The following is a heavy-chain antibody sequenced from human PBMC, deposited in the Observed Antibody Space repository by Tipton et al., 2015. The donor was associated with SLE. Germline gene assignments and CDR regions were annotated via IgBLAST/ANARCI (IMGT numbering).Heavy chain of an antibody. J-gene: IGHJ4*02. D-gene: IGHD3-22*01. V-gene: IGHV3-66*01. Sequence: AVSGFSVSSNFMSWVRQAPGKGLEWLSVIYSSGTPYYAESVKGRFTISRDNSRNTLFLQIASLGLEDTAVYYCARNGAGYYSAGCFDYWGPGTLVSVS. CDR2: IYSSGTP. CDR1: GFSVSSNF. CDR3: ARNGAGYYSAGCFDY.